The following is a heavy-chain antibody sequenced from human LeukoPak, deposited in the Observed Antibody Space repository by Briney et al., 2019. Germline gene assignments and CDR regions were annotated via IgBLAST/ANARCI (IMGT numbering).Heavy chain of an antibody. CDR3: ARRPSKYYYDSSGSPPLDY. D-gene: IGHD3-22*01. CDR1: GGSFSGYY. Sequence: KTSETLSLTCAVYGGSFSGYYWSWIRQPPGKGLEWIGEINHSGSTNYNPSVKSRVTISVDTSSNQFSLKLSSVTAADTAVYDYARRPSKYYYDSSGSPPLDYWGQGTLVTVSS. J-gene: IGHJ4*02. CDR2: INHSGST. V-gene: IGHV4-34*01.